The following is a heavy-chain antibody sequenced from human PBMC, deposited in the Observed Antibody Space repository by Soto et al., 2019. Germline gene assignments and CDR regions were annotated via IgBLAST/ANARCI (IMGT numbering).Heavy chain of an antibody. V-gene: IGHV4-4*02. CDR3: AREGYNYDYNY. D-gene: IGHD5-18*01. J-gene: IGHJ4*02. CDR1: GGSVSSSNW. CDR2: IYHSGST. Sequence: QVHLQESGPGLVEPSGTLSLTCAVSGGSVSSSNWWSWVRQPPGKGLEWIAKIYHSGSTHYNPSLKSRVTLSVDKSKNQFSLKLTSVTAADTAVYYCAREGYNYDYNYRGQGTLVTVSS.